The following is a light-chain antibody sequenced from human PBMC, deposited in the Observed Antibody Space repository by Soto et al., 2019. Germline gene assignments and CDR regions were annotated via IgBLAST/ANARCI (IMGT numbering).Light chain of an antibody. CDR2: NTS. V-gene: IGKV3-20*01. CDR1: QSINSKS. Sequence: EIVLTQSPGTLSLSPGEGATVSCRVSQSINSKSLVWYQRKFGQAPRLLIYNTSSRATGIPDRFSGSGSGTDFTLSISRLEPEDSAVYYCQHYGGSFIFGPGTKVDIK. J-gene: IGKJ3*01. CDR3: QHYGGSFI.